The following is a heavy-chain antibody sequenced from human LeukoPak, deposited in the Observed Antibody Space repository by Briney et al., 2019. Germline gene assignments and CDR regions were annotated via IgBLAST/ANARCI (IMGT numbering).Heavy chain of an antibody. CDR3: AKIGGYYGYYFDY. V-gene: IGHV3-23*01. Sequence: GGSLRLFCAASGLTFSSYAMSWARHAPGKGLECVSAISGSGGSTYYADSVKGRFTISRDNSKNTLYLQMNSLRAEDTAVYYCAKIGGYYGYYFDYWGQGTLVTVSS. J-gene: IGHJ4*02. CDR2: ISGSGGST. CDR1: GLTFSSYA. D-gene: IGHD3-3*01.